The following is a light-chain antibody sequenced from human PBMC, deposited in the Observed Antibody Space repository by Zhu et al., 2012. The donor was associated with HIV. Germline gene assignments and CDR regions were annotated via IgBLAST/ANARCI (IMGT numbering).Light chain of an antibody. Sequence: EIVLTQSPGTLSLSPGERVTLSCRASQTVTGNYLAWYQQKAGQAPRLLIYGASNRATGTPDRFSGSGSGTDFTLTISRLEPEDFAMYYCQQYGTSLPYTFGQGTKLEIK. CDR3: QQYGTSLPYT. V-gene: IGKV3-20*01. CDR1: QTVTGNY. CDR2: GAS. J-gene: IGKJ2*01.